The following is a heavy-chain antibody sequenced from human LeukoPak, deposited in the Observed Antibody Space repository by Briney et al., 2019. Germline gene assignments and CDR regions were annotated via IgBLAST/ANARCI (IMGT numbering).Heavy chain of an antibody. CDR3: ARGGYDSSGYYSAFDI. J-gene: IGHJ3*02. Sequence: ASVKVSCKASVYTFTSYDINWVRQATGQGLEWMGWMNPNSGNTGYAQKFQGRVTMTRNTSISTAYMELSSLRSEDTAVYYCARGGYDSSGYYSAFDIWGQGTMVTVSS. CDR1: VYTFTSYD. D-gene: IGHD3-22*01. V-gene: IGHV1-8*01. CDR2: MNPNSGNT.